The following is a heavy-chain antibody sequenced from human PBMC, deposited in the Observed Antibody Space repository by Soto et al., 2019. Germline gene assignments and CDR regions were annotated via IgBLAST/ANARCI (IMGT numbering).Heavy chain of an antibody. D-gene: IGHD3-22*01. CDR2: IYYSGST. CDR1: GGSISSGGYY. V-gene: IGHV4-31*03. CDR3: ARDGLRDSSGYSP. Sequence: SETLSLTCTVSGGSISSGGYYWSWIRQHPGKGLEWIGYIYYSGSTYYNPSLKSRVTISVDTSKNQFSLKLSSVTAADTAVYYCARDGLRDSSGYSPWGQGTLVTVSS. J-gene: IGHJ5*02.